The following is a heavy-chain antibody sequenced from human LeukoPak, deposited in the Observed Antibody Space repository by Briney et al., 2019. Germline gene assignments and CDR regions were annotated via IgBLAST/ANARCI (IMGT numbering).Heavy chain of an antibody. D-gene: IGHD4-17*01. CDR3: ARSPGSHGDYVWFDP. CDR2: IIPIFGTA. Sequence: GASVKVSCKASGYTFTSYYMHWVRQAPGQGLEWMGGIIPIFGTANYAQKFQGRVTITADKSTSTAYMELSSLRSEDTAVYYCARSPGSHGDYVWFDPWGQGTLVTVSS. CDR1: GYTFTSYY. J-gene: IGHJ5*02. V-gene: IGHV1-69*06.